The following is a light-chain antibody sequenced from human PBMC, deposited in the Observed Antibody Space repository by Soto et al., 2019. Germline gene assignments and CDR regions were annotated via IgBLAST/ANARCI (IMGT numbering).Light chain of an antibody. Sequence: DIQMTQSPSSLSASVGDRVTITCRASQSISNYLIWYQQSPGKAPKLLIYGASTLQDGVPSRFIGSGSGTDFALTINSLQPEDFATYYCQQSYSTPPTFGGGTRVEIK. CDR3: QQSYSTPPT. CDR1: QSISNY. V-gene: IGKV1-39*01. J-gene: IGKJ4*01. CDR2: GAS.